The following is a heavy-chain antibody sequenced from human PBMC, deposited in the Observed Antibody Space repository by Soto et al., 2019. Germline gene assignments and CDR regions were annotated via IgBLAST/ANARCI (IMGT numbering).Heavy chain of an antibody. CDR2: IIPIFGTA. D-gene: IGHD1-26*01. V-gene: IGHV1-69*01. Sequence: QVQLVQSWAEVKKPGSSVKVSCKASGGTFSSYAISWVRQAPGQGLEWMGGIIPIFGTANYAQKFQGRVTITADESTSTAYMELSSLRSEDTAVYYCARVLPLISIVGATGWFDPWGQGTLVTVSS. CDR1: GGTFSSYA. CDR3: ARVLPLISIVGATGWFDP. J-gene: IGHJ5*02.